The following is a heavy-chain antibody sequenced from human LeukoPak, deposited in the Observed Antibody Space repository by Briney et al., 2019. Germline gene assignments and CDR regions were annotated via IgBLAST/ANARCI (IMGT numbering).Heavy chain of an antibody. J-gene: IGHJ4*02. CDR1: GYRFTSYW. V-gene: IGHV5-10-1*01. Sequence: GGALKISSKGSGYRFTSYWISWGRPMPGKGLEWMGRIDPSDSYTNYSPSFQGHVTISADKSNSTAYLQWSRLKASDTAMYYWARHEGLWPRFDYWPRGTLDSVST. D-gene: IGHD5-18*01. CDR3: ARHEGLWPRFDY. CDR2: IDPSDSYT.